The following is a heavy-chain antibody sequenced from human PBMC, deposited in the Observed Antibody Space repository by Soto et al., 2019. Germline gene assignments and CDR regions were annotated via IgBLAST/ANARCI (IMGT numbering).Heavy chain of an antibody. CDR2: ISWNSDVK. V-gene: IGHV3-9*01. CDR3: GRDMPTYVFGGQNHRGREV. D-gene: IGHD3-16*01. CDR1: GVTFEDSV. J-gene: IGHJ6*03. Sequence: PGGSLRLSCEGTGVTFEDSVMEWVRLAPGKGLEWVAGISWNSDVKQYAESVKGRFTISRDNAKKSLYLQMNNLRAEDTAIYYWGRDMPTYVFGGQNHRGREVGGKGTRAT.